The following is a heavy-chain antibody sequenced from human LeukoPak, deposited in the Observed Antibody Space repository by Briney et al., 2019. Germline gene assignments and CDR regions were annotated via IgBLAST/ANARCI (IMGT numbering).Heavy chain of an antibody. J-gene: IGHJ6*02. V-gene: IGHV4-39*01. Sequence: SETLSLTCTVSAGSISSSSYYWGWIRQPPGKGLERVGSIYYSGSTYYNPSLKSRVTISVDTSKNQFSLKLSSVTAADTAVYYCAPTPRPAAYYYYYGMDVWGQGTTVTVSS. CDR1: AGSISSSSYY. CDR2: IYYSGST. CDR3: APTPRPAAYYYYYGMDV.